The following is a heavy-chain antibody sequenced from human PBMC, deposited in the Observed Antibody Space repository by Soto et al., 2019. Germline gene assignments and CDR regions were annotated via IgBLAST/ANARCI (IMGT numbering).Heavy chain of an antibody. CDR1: GYKFTNYW. J-gene: IGHJ4*02. CDR3: ARDYCSATTCYAFDY. D-gene: IGHD2-2*01. Sequence: GESLKISCKGSGYKFTNYWIGWVRQMPGKGLEWMGIIYPGDSDTRYSPSFQGQVTISADKSINTAYLQWSSLKASDTAMYYCARDYCSATTCYAFDYWGQGTKVTVSS. V-gene: IGHV5-51*01. CDR2: IYPGDSDT.